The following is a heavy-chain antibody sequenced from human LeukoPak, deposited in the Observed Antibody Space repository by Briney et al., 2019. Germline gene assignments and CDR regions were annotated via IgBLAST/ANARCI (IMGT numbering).Heavy chain of an antibody. CDR2: ISGSGGST. J-gene: IGHJ4*02. CDR3: AKVGARVYCGGDCYSDY. Sequence: GGSPRLSCAASGFTFSSYAMSWVRQAPGKGLEWVSAISGSGGSTYYADSVKGRFTISRDNSKNTLYLQMNSLRAEDTAVYYCAKVGARVYCGGDCYSDYWGQGTLVTVSS. CDR1: GFTFSSYA. D-gene: IGHD2-21*02. V-gene: IGHV3-23*01.